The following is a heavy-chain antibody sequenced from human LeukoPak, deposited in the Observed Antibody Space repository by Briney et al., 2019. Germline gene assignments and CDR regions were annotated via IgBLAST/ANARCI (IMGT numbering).Heavy chain of an antibody. CDR1: GYTFTGYY. CDR2: INPNSGGT. V-gene: IGHV1-2*02. Sequence: ASVKVSCKASGYTFTGYYMHWVRQAPGHGLEWMGWINPNSGGTNYAQKFQGRVTMTRDTSISTAYMELSRLRSDDTAVYYCARERTVTTLFYWYFDLWGRGTLVTVSS. D-gene: IGHD4-17*01. CDR3: ARERTVTTLFYWYFDL. J-gene: IGHJ2*01.